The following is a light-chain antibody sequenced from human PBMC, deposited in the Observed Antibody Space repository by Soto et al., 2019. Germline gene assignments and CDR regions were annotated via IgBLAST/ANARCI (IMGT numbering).Light chain of an antibody. J-gene: IGKJ4*01. V-gene: IGKV3-20*01. Sequence: ENVLTQSPGTLSLSPGERATLSCRASQSVSGNYLAWYQHKPGQAPRLLIYGASSRATGIADRFSCSGSGTDFNLTISRLEPEDFAVYYCHQYGSSPLPGGSPLPFGGGTKVEIK. CDR3: HQYGSSPLPGGSPLP. CDR2: GAS. CDR1: QSVSGNY.